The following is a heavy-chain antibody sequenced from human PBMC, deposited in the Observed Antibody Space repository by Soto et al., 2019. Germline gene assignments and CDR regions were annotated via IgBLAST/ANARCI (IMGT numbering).Heavy chain of an antibody. Sequence: DVDLVESGGALVQPGGSLRLSCAGSGFTFSNFWMHWVRQAPGKGLVWVARINTDGSVTSHADSVKGRFTISRDNAKSTLYLHMNSLREEDSAMYYCARQTGLGATNYWGRGTLVTVSS. CDR2: INTDGSVT. D-gene: IGHD1-26*01. J-gene: IGHJ4*02. CDR3: ARQTGLGATNY. CDR1: GFTFSNFW. V-gene: IGHV3-74*01.